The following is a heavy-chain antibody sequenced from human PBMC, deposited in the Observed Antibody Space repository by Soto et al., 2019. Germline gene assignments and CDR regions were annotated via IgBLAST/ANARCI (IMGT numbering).Heavy chain of an antibody. CDR3: VQEGSLIVWSYFDY. CDR1: GFTFSSYA. J-gene: IGHJ4*02. CDR2: ISYDGSNK. D-gene: IGHD3-10*01. V-gene: IGHV3-30-3*01. Sequence: PWGALRLSCAASGFTFSSYAMHWVRQAPGKGLEWVAVISYDGSNKYYADSVKGRFTISRDNSKNTLYLQMNSLRAEDTAVYYCVQEGSLIVWSYFDYWGQGTLVTVSS.